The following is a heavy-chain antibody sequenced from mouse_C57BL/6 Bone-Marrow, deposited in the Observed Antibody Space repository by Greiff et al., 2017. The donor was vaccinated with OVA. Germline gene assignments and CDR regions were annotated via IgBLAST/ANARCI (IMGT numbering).Heavy chain of an antibody. J-gene: IGHJ2*01. CDR1: GFTFSDYY. V-gene: IGHV5-16*01. D-gene: IGHD3-1*01. CDR3: ARDRDFYYFDY. CDR2: INYDGSST. Sequence: DVKLVESEGGLVQPGSSMKLSCTASGFTFSDYYMAWVRQVPEKGLEWVANINYDGSSTYYLDSLKSRFIISRDNAKNILYLQMSSLKSEDTATYYCARDRDFYYFDYWGQGTTLTVSS.